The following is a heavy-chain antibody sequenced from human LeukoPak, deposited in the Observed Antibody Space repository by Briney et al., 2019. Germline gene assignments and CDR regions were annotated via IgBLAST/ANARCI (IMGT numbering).Heavy chain of an antibody. CDR1: GGSISSSSYY. Sequence: PSETLSLTCTVSGGSISSSSYYWGWIRQPPGKGLEWIGSIYYSGSTYYNPSLKSRVTISVDTSKNQFSLKLSSVTAADTAVYYCARLSPYGMDVWGQGTTVTVSS. CDR3: ARLSPYGMDV. J-gene: IGHJ6*02. CDR2: IYYSGST. V-gene: IGHV4-39*01.